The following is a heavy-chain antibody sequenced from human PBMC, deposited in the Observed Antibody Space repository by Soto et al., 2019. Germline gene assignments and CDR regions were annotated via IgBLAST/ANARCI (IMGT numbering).Heavy chain of an antibody. CDR1: GGSISGGVHS. Sequence: QVQLQESGPGLVKPSETLSLTCTVSGGSISGGVHSWSWIRQPPGKGLGWIGHIFDSGSTYYNPSLKSRLTISVDTSKNQFSLRLSSVTAADTAVYYCAREIMTLTNDWYFDLWGRGTLVTVSS. V-gene: IGHV4-30-4*01. D-gene: IGHD2-8*01. CDR3: AREIMTLTNDWYFDL. J-gene: IGHJ2*01. CDR2: IFDSGST.